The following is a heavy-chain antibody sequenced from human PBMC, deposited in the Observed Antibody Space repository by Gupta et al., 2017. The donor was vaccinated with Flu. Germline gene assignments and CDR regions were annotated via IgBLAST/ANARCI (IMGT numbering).Heavy chain of an antibody. CDR2: IYYDGRT. D-gene: IGHD2-2*01. CDR3: ARHSPGDVAVVPEAMNRWFDS. J-gene: IGHJ5*01. V-gene: IGHV4-39*01. Sequence: IRQPPGKGLQWIGSIYYDGRTYYTPSLSSRITISVDMSNNRFSLKLTSVTAADTAVYYCARHSPGDVAVVPEAMNRWFDSWGQGALVVVSS.